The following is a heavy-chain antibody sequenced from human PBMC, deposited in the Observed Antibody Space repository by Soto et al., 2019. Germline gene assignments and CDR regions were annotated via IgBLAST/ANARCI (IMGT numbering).Heavy chain of an antibody. J-gene: IGHJ5*02. D-gene: IGHD3-3*01. V-gene: IGHV4-34*01. CDR3: ARGTTIFGVVIILKYNWFDP. Sequence: PSETLSLTCAVYGGSFSGYYWSWIRQPPGKGLEWIGEINHSGSTNYNPSLKSRVTISVDTSKNQFSLKLSSVTAADTAVHYCARGTTIFGVVIILKYNWFDPWGQGTLVTVSS. CDR2: INHSGST. CDR1: GGSFSGYY.